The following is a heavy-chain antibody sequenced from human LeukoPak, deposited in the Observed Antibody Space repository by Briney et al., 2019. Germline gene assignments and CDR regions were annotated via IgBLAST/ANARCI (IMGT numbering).Heavy chain of an antibody. V-gene: IGHV4-39*07. CDR1: GFTFSRYG. CDR2: IYYSGST. CDR3: ARAYYGSGKGYYYYYMDV. J-gene: IGHJ6*03. D-gene: IGHD3-10*01. Sequence: GSLRLSCAGSGFTFSRYGFNWVRQAPGKGLEWIGSIYYSGSTYYNPSLKSRVTISVDTSKNQFSLKLSSVTAADTAVYYCARAYYGSGKGYYYYYMDVWGKGTTVTVSS.